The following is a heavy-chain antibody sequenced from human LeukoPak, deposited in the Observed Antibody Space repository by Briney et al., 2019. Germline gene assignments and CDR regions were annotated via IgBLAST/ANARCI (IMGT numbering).Heavy chain of an antibody. CDR3: AKGVVIVVVPLPFFDY. D-gene: IGHD3-22*01. Sequence: GGSLRLSCAASGFTFSSYAMSWVRQAPGKGLEWVSAISGSGGSTYYADSVKGRFTISRDNSKNTLYLQMNSLRAEDTAVYYCAKGVVIVVVPLPFFDYWGQGTLVTVSS. CDR2: ISGSGGST. J-gene: IGHJ4*02. CDR1: GFTFSSYA. V-gene: IGHV3-23*01.